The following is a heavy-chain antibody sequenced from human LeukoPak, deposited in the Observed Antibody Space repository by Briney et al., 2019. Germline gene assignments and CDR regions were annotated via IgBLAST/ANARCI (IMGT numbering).Heavy chain of an antibody. J-gene: IGHJ6*03. CDR1: GGSFSGYY. V-gene: IGHV4-34*01. Sequence: SETLSLTCAVYGGSFSGYYWSWIRQPPGKGLEWIGEINHSGSTNYNPSLKSRVTISVDTSKNQFSLKLSSVTAADTAVYYCARKKYSYMDVWGKGTTVTVSS. D-gene: IGHD2/OR15-2a*01. CDR3: ARKKYSYMDV. CDR2: INHSGST.